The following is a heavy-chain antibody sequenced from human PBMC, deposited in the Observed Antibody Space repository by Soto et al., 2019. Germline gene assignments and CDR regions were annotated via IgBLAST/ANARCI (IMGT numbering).Heavy chain of an antibody. Sequence: SETLSLTCTVSGGSISSSSYYWGWIRQPPGKGLEWIGSIYYSGSTYYNPSLKSRVTISVDTSKNQFSLKLSSVTAADTAVYYCARWPQLEPRFDDWGQGTLVTVSS. D-gene: IGHD1-1*01. CDR1: GGSISSSSYY. J-gene: IGHJ4*02. CDR3: ARWPQLEPRFDD. CDR2: IYYSGST. V-gene: IGHV4-39*07.